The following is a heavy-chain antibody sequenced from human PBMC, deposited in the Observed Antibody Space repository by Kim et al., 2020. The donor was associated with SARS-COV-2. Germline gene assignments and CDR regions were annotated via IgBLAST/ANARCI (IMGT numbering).Heavy chain of an antibody. Sequence: SETLSLTCTVSGGSISSSSYYWGWIRQPPGKGLEWIGSIYYSGSTYYNPSLKSRVTISVDTSKNQFSLKLSSVTAADTAVYYCARDRLYYYGSGMYGMDVWGQGTTVTVSS. D-gene: IGHD3-10*01. CDR2: IYYSGST. J-gene: IGHJ6*02. V-gene: IGHV4-39*07. CDR3: ARDRLYYYGSGMYGMDV. CDR1: GGSISSSSYY.